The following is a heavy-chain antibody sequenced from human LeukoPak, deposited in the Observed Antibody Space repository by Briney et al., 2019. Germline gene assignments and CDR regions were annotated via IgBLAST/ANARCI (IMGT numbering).Heavy chain of an antibody. J-gene: IGHJ3*02. Sequence: AGGSLRLSCAASGFTFSSYSMNWVRQAPGKGLERVSYISSSSSYIYYADSVKGRFTISRDNAKNSLYLQMNSLRAEDTAVYYCARGGLVPAFDIWGQGTMVTVSS. CDR1: GFTFSSYS. V-gene: IGHV3-21*01. D-gene: IGHD6-19*01. CDR3: ARGGLVPAFDI. CDR2: ISSSSSYI.